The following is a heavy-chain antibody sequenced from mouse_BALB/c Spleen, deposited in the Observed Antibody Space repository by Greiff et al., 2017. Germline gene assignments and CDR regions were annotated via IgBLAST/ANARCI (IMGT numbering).Heavy chain of an antibody. CDR3: ARTTFNDYAMDY. D-gene: IGHD2-12*01. Sequence: EVQLQQSGAELVRPGALVKLSCKASGFNIKDYYMHWVKQRPEQGLEWIGWIDPENGNTIYDPKFQGKASITADTSSNTAYLQLSSLTSEDTAVYYCARTTFNDYAMDYWGQGTSVTVSS. V-gene: IGHV14-1*02. CDR1: GFNIKDYY. J-gene: IGHJ4*01. CDR2: IDPENGNT.